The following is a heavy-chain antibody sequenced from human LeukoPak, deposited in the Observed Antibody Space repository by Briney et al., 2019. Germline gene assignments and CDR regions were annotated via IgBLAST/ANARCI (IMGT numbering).Heavy chain of an antibody. J-gene: IGHJ4*02. CDR1: GGSISSGDYY. V-gene: IGHV4-30-4*01. D-gene: IGHD6-25*01. Sequence: SQTLSLTCTVSGGSISSGDYYWSWIRQPPGKGLEWIGYIYYSGSTYYNPSLKSRVTISVDTSKNQFSLKLGSVTAADTAVYYCARDQDLRSTSGSIDYWGQGTLVTVSS. CDR2: IYYSGST. CDR3: ARDQDLRSTSGSIDY.